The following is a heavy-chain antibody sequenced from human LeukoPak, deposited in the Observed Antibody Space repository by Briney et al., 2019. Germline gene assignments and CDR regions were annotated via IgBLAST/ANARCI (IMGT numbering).Heavy chain of an antibody. D-gene: IGHD1-1*01. Sequence: GRSLRLACAATGITFSNFPMHWVRQAPGKGLEWVAVISYDGNTKYYADSVKGRFAITRDNSKNTLFLQMNSLRGGDTAVYYCAREAIGTTKSDDAFDIWGQGTMVTVSS. CDR3: AREAIGTTKSDDAFDI. CDR2: ISYDGNTK. J-gene: IGHJ3*02. V-gene: IGHV3-30*09. CDR1: GITFSNFP.